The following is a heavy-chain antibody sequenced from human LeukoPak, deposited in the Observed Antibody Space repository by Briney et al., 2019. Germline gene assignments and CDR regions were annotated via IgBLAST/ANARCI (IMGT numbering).Heavy chain of an antibody. CDR1: GGSISNYY. J-gene: IGHJ6*03. CDR3: ARTTEGGYTYDYFYYYYMDV. CDR2: IYYSGTT. V-gene: IGHV4-59*01. Sequence: SETLSLTCTVSGGSISNYYWNWIRQPPGKGLEWIGYIYYSGTTNYNPSLKSRVTISVDMSKNQFSLKLSSVTAADTAVYYCARTTEGGYTYDYFYYYYMDVWGKGTTVTISS. D-gene: IGHD5-18*01.